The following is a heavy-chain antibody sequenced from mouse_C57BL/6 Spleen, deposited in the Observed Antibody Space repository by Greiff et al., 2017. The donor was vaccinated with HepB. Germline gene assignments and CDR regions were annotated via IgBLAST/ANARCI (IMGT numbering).Heavy chain of an antibody. CDR1: GYTFTSYW. J-gene: IGHJ2*01. CDR3: ARGDSNYGY. D-gene: IGHD2-5*01. CDR2: IDPSDSYT. Sequence: QVHVKQPGAELVMPGASVKLSCKASGYTFTSYWMHWVKQRPGQGLEWIGEIDPSDSYTNYNQKFKGKSTLTVDKSSSTAYMQLSSLTSEDSAVYYCARGDSNYGYWGQGTTLTVSS. V-gene: IGHV1-69*01.